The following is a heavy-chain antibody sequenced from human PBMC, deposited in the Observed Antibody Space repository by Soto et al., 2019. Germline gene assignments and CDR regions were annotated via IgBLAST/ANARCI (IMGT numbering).Heavy chain of an antibody. D-gene: IGHD6-13*01. J-gene: IGHJ5*02. V-gene: IGHV5-10-1*01. CDR2: IDPSDSYT. Sequence: GESLKISCKGSGYSFTSYWISWVRQMPGKGLEWMGRIDPSDSYTNYSPSFQGHVTISADKSISTAYLQWSSLKASDTAMYYCARVYSSSWYSRANWFDPWGQGTRVTVS. CDR3: ARVYSSSWYSRANWFDP. CDR1: GYSFTSYW.